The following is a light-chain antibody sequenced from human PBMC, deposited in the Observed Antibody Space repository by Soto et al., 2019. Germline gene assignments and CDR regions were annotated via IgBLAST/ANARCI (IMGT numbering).Light chain of an antibody. CDR1: QSVSSSY. CDR3: QQYASSSYP. Sequence: EIVLTQSPGTLSLSPGDRATLSCRTSQSVSSSYLAWYQQKPGQAPRLLIYGASRRATGIPDRFSGSGSGTDFTLTISRLEPADFAVYFCQQYASSSYPFGQGTKLEIK. CDR2: GAS. J-gene: IGKJ2*01. V-gene: IGKV3-20*01.